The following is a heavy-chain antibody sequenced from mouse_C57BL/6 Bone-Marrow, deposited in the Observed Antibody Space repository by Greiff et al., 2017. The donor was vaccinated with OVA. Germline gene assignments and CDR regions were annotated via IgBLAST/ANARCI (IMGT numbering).Heavy chain of an antibody. J-gene: IGHJ1*03. CDR1: GYSITSDY. Sequence: EVQLQQSGPGLAKPSQTLSLTCSVTGYSITSDYWNWIRKFPGNKLEYMGYISYSGSTYYNPSLKSRISITRDTSKNQYYLQLNSVTTEDTATYYCARSLSTVVATPWYFDVWGTGTTVTVSS. CDR3: ARSLSTVVATPWYFDV. CDR2: ISYSGST. V-gene: IGHV3-8*01. D-gene: IGHD1-1*01.